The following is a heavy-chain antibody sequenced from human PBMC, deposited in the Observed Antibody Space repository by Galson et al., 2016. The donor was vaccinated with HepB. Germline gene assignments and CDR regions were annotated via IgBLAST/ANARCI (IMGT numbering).Heavy chain of an antibody. CDR3: AIAQNTALAGLH. V-gene: IGHV5-10-1*01. Sequence: QSGAEVKKSGESLRISCKGSGYRFTTYWITWVRQRPGKGLEWMGRIDPSDSHTNYSPSFEGHVTISVDTSTSTTYLHWRRLNTSDTAIYYCAIAQNTALAGLHWGQGTLATVSS. D-gene: IGHD6-19*01. CDR2: IDPSDSHT. CDR1: GYRFTTYW. J-gene: IGHJ4*02.